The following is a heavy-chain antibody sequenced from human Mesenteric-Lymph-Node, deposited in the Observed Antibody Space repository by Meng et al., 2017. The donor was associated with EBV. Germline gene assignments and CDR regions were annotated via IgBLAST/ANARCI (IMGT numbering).Heavy chain of an antibody. D-gene: IGHD2-2*01. J-gene: IGHJ5*02. CDR2: IYYSGST. CDR1: GGSCSSGSYY. CDR3: ARIVVPAATNNWFDP. V-gene: IGHV4-61*01. Sequence: AELPGAGPGLVKPSETLSLTGTVSGGSCSSGSYYWSWIRQPPGKGLEWIGYIYYSGSTNYNPSLKSRVTISVDTSKNQFSLKLSSVTAADTAVYYCARIVVPAATNNWFDPWGQGTLVTVSS.